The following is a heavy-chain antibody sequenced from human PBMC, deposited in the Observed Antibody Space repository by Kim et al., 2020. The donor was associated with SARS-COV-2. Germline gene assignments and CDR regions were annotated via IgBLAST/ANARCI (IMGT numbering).Heavy chain of an antibody. CDR3: AKDHQGSDSGDTLGYFDY. V-gene: IGHV3-23*01. J-gene: IGHJ4*02. Sequence: KARFTISRDTSKNKLYLQLNSLRDEDTAVYYCAKDHQGSDSGDTLGYFDYWGQGTLVTVSS. D-gene: IGHD3-22*01.